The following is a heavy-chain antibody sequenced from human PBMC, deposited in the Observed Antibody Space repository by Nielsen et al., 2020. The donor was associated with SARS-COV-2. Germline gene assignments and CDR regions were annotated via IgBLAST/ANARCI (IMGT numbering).Heavy chain of an antibody. J-gene: IGHJ6*02. D-gene: IGHD2-15*01. CDR3: ARGGYCSGGSCYPTQYYYYGMDV. V-gene: IGHV1-46*01. Sequence: WVRQAPGHGLEWMGKINPSGGSTTYAQKLQGRVTMTTDTSTSTAYMELRSLRSDDTAVYYCARGGYCSGGSCYPTQYYYYGMDVWGQGTTVTVSS. CDR2: INPSGGST.